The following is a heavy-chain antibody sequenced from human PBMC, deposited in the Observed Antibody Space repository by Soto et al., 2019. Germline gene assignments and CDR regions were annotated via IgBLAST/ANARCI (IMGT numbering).Heavy chain of an antibody. J-gene: IGHJ4*02. CDR1: GYTLTELS. Sequence: GSSVKVSCKVSGYTLTELSMHWVRQAPGKGLEWMGGFDPEDGETIYAQKFQGRVTMTEDTSTDTAYMELSSLRSEDTAVYYCATDPRYYDSSGLYWGQGTLVTVSS. CDR2: FDPEDGET. CDR3: ATDPRYYDSSGLY. V-gene: IGHV1-24*01. D-gene: IGHD3-22*01.